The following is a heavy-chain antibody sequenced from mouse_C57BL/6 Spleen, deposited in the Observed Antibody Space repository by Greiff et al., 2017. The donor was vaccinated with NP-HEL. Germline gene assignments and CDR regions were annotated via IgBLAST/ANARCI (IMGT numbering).Heavy chain of an antibody. CDR1: GYSFTDYN. J-gene: IGHJ4*01. D-gene: IGHD2-4*01. CDR2: INPNYGTT. CDR3: ARSTYYDYDGDYYAMDY. Sequence: VQLQQSGPELVKPGASVKISCKASGYSFTDYNMNWVKQSNGKSLEWIGVINPNYGTTSYNQKFKGKATLTVDQSSSTAYMQLNSLTSEDSAVYYCARSTYYDYDGDYYAMDYWGQGTSVTVSS. V-gene: IGHV1-39*01.